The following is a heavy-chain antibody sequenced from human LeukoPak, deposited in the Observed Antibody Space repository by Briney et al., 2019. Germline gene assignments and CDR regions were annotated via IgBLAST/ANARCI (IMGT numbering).Heavy chain of an antibody. CDR1: GFTFSSYA. J-gene: IGHJ4*02. D-gene: IGHD3-22*01. CDR3: ASSGKYYYDNSDSFDY. Sequence: GGSLRLSCAASGFTFSSYAMHWVRQAPGKGLEWVAVISYDGSNKYYADSVRGRFTISRDNSKNTLYLQMNSLRAEDTAVYFCASSGKYYYDNSDSFDYWGQGTLVTVSS. CDR2: ISYDGSNK. V-gene: IGHV3-30-3*01.